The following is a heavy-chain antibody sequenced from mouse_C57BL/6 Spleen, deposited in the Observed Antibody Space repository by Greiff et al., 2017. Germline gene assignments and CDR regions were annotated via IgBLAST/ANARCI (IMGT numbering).Heavy chain of an antibody. CDR1: GFSLNSYG. Sequence: VKLMESGPDLVAPSQTLYLTCTASGFSLNSYGVSWVRQPPGKSLEWLGVIWGDGSTNYHSALISGLSISKDNSKSQVFLKLNSLQTDDTATYYCAKTPTGTGFAYWGQGTLVTVSA. CDR3: AKTPTGTGFAY. V-gene: IGHV2-3*01. J-gene: IGHJ3*01. D-gene: IGHD1-1*02. CDR2: IWGDGST.